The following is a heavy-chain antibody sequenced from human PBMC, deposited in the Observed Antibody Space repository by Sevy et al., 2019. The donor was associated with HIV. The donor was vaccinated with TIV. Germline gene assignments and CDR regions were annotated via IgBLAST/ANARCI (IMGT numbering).Heavy chain of an antibody. CDR3: ARGGDFNDRSAKRDFDY. J-gene: IGHJ4*02. CDR2: IWNDGSNK. D-gene: IGHD3-22*01. CDR1: GFTFSNYG. Sequence: GGSLRLSCAASGFTFSNYGMHWVRQAPGKGLEWVAFIWNDGSNKYYADSVKGRFTISRDNSKNTLYLQMNGLRVEDTAVYFCARGGDFNDRSAKRDFDYWGQGTLVTVSS. V-gene: IGHV3-33*01.